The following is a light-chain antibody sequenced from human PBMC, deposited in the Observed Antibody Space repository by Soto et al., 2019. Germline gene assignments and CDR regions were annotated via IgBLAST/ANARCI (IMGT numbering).Light chain of an antibody. CDR3: SSYTSSSTHYV. CDR1: SSDVGGYNY. V-gene: IGLV2-14*01. J-gene: IGLJ1*01. CDR2: DVS. Sequence: VLTQPASVSGSPGQSITISCTGTSSDVGGYNYVSWYQQHPGKAPKLMIYDVSNRPSGVSNRFSGSKSGNTASLTISGLQAGDEADYYCSSYTSSSTHYVFGTGTKVTVL.